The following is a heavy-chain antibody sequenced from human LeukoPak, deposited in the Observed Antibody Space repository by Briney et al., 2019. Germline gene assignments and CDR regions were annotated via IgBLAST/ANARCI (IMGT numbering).Heavy chain of an antibody. J-gene: IGHJ6*02. Sequence: GGSLRLSCAASGFTFDDYAMHWVRQAPGKGLEWVSGISWNSVSIGYADSVKGRFTISRDNAKNSLHLQMNSLRAEDTALYYCAKDSYSRPFHGMDVWGQGTTVTVSS. CDR1: GFTFDDYA. D-gene: IGHD6-13*01. CDR2: ISWNSVSI. V-gene: IGHV3-9*01. CDR3: AKDSYSRPFHGMDV.